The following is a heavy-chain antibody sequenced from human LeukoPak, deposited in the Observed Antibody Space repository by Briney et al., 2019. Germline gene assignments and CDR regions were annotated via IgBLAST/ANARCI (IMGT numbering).Heavy chain of an antibody. V-gene: IGHV1-2*02. D-gene: IGHD3-10*01. CDR3: ARDLGGSGSYYYDY. Sequence: ASVKVSCKASGYTFTGYYMHWVRQVPGQGLEWMGWINPNSGGTNYAQKFQGRVTMTRDTSISTAYMELSRLRSDDTAVYYCARDLGGSGSYYYDYWGQGILVTVSS. J-gene: IGHJ4*02. CDR1: GYTFTGYY. CDR2: INPNSGGT.